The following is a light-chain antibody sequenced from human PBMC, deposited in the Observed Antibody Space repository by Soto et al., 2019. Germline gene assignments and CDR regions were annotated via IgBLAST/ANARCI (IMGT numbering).Light chain of an antibody. Sequence: EIVLTQSPGTLSLSPGERATLSCRASQSVSSTYLAWYQQKLGQAPRLLIYRASSRATGIPDRFSGSGSGTDFTLTISRLEPEDFAVYYYQQYGSSPPITFAQGTRLAIK. CDR3: QQYGSSPPIT. CDR1: QSVSSTY. V-gene: IGKV3-20*01. J-gene: IGKJ5*01. CDR2: RAS.